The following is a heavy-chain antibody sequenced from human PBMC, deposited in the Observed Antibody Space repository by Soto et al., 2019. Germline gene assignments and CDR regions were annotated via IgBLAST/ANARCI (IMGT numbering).Heavy chain of an antibody. J-gene: IGHJ5*02. Sequence: QVQLVESGGGVVQPGRSLRLSCAASGFTFSRYGMHWVRQAPGKGLEWVAVIWYDGSNKYYADSVKGRFTISRDNSKNTLYLQMNSLRAEDTAVYYCARDKRDFWSGYSRYFGWFDPWGQGTLVTVSS. D-gene: IGHD3-3*01. CDR1: GFTFSRYG. V-gene: IGHV3-33*01. CDR3: ARDKRDFWSGYSRYFGWFDP. CDR2: IWYDGSNK.